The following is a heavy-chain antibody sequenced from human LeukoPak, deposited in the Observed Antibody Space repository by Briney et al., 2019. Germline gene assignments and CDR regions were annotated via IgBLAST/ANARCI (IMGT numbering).Heavy chain of an antibody. D-gene: IGHD3-9*01. CDR3: ARGRLTVAYYYYGMDV. Sequence: PSETLSLTCAVYGGSFSGYCWSWIRQPPGKGLEWIGEINHSGSTNYNPSLKSRVTISVDTSKNQFSLKLSSVTAADTAVYYCARGRLTVAYYYYGMDVWGQGTTVTVSS. CDR1: GGSFSGYC. V-gene: IGHV4-34*01. J-gene: IGHJ6*02. CDR2: INHSGST.